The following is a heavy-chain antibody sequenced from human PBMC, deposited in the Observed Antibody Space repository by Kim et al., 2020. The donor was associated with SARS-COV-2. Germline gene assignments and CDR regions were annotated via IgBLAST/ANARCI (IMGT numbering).Heavy chain of an antibody. D-gene: IGHD2-2*01. V-gene: IGHV4-34*01. CDR2: INHSGST. Sequence: SETLSLTCAVYGGSFSGYYWSWIRQPPGKGLEWIGEINHSGSTNYNPSLKSRVTISVDTSKNQFSLKLSSVTAADTAVSYCARGNQHYAFWGQGTLVTVS. J-gene: IGHJ3*01. CDR3: ARGNQHYAF. CDR1: GGSFSGYY.